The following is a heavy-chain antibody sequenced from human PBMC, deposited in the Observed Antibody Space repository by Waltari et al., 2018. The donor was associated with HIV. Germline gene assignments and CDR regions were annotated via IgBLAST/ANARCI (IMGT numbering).Heavy chain of an antibody. D-gene: IGHD3-16*01. Sequence: EVQLEQSGGNLVQPGESLSLSCAASGFPFDPYAMNWVRQAPGKRLEWVSAISGSGDITYSAASVKGRFTISRDNSKNTVFLQMRSLRAEDTAVYYCAKDLGDYVWGMFSGAHFDSWGQGTLVTVSS. CDR3: AKDLGDYVWGMFSGAHFDS. J-gene: IGHJ5*01. CDR2: ISGSGDIT. V-gene: IGHV3-23*04. CDR1: GFPFDPYA.